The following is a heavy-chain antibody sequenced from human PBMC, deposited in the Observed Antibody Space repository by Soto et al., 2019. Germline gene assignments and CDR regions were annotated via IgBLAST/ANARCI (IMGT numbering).Heavy chain of an antibody. Sequence: PGGSLRLSCAASGFTFSSYGMHWVRQAPGKGLEWVAVISYDGSNKYYADSVKGRFTISRDNSKNTLYLQMNSLRAEDTAVYYCAKDGGERGFSIVGVPYYYYGMDVWGQGTTVTVSS. V-gene: IGHV3-30*18. CDR1: GFTFSSYG. CDR2: ISYDGSNK. J-gene: IGHJ6*02. CDR3: AKDGGERGFSIVGVPYYYYGMDV. D-gene: IGHD1-26*01.